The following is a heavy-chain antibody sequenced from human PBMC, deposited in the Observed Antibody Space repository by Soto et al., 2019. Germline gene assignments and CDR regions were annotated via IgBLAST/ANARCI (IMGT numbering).Heavy chain of an antibody. CDR2: IYHSGST. J-gene: IGHJ6*02. CDR3: ARARYCSSTSCYEGAKYYYYGMDV. D-gene: IGHD2-2*01. V-gene: IGHV4-30-2*01. CDR1: GGSISSGGYS. Sequence: QLQLQESGSGLVKPSQTLSLTCAVSGGSISSGGYSWSWIRQPPGKGLEWIGYIYHSGSTYYNPSLKSRVTISVDRSKNQFSLKLSSVTAADTAVYYCARARYCSSTSCYEGAKYYYYGMDVWGQGTTVTVSS.